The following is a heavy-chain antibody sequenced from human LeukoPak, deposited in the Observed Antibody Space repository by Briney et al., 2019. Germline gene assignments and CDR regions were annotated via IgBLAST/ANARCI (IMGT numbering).Heavy chain of an antibody. CDR1: GGSISSYY. D-gene: IGHD2-2*01. Sequence: SETLSLTCTVSGGSISSYYWSWIRQPPGKGLEWIGYIYYSGSTNYNPSLKSRVTISVDTSKNQFSLKLSSVTAADTAVYYCARGIVPNAMFDYWGQGTLVTVSS. CDR3: ARGIVPNAMFDY. CDR2: IYYSGST. J-gene: IGHJ4*02. V-gene: IGHV4-59*01.